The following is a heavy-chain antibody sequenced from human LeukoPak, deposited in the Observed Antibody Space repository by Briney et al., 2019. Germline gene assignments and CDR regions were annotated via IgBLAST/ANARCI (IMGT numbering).Heavy chain of an antibody. CDR2: IRYDGSNK. CDR1: GFTFSSYG. J-gene: IGHJ4*02. V-gene: IGHV3-30*02. Sequence: GGSLRLSCAASGFTFSSYGMHWVRQAPGKGLEWVAFIRYDGSNKYYADSVKGRFTISRDNSKNTLYLQMNSLRAEDTAVYYCARLASVTTDYWGQGTLVTVSS. CDR3: ARLASVTTDY. D-gene: IGHD4-17*01.